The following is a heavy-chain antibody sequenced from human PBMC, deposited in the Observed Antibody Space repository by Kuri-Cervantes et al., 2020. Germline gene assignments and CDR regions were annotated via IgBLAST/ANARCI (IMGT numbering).Heavy chain of an antibody. Sequence: ASVKVSCKVSGYTLTKLSMHWVRQAPGKGLEWMGGFDPEDGETIYAQKFQGRVTMTEDTSTDTAYMELSSLRSEDTAVYYCATDRGHSSGWYYFDYWGQGTLVTVSS. V-gene: IGHV1-24*01. J-gene: IGHJ4*02. CDR2: FDPEDGET. D-gene: IGHD6-19*01. CDR3: ATDRGHSSGWYYFDY. CDR1: GYTLTKLS.